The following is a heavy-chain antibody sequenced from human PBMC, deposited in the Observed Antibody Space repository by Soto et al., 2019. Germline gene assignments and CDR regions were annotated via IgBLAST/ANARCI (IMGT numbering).Heavy chain of an antibody. CDR3: ARHLIVGSATSKFYYGVDV. CDR1: GDSISRYY. V-gene: IGHV4-59*08. Sequence: PSETLSLTCTVSGDSISRYYWSWIRQPPGKELEWIGYMYHSGSANYNPSLKSRVTMAVDTSKNQFSLNLNSVTAADTAVYYCARHLIVGSATSKFYYGVDVWGQGTTVTVSS. CDR2: MYHSGSA. J-gene: IGHJ6*02. D-gene: IGHD1-26*01.